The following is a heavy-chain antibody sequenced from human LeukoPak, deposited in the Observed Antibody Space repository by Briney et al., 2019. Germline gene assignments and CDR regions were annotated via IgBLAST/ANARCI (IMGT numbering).Heavy chain of an antibody. V-gene: IGHV1-2*02. D-gene: IGHD6-6*01. CDR3: ARGGSSSSEPFDP. CDR1: GYTFTGYY. CDR2: INPNSGGT. J-gene: IGHJ5*02. Sequence: ASVKVSCKASGYTFTGYYMHWVRQAPGQGLEWMGWINPNSGGTNYAQKFQGRVTMTRDTSISTAYMELSRLRSDDTAVYYCARGGSSSSEPFDPWAQGTLVTVSS.